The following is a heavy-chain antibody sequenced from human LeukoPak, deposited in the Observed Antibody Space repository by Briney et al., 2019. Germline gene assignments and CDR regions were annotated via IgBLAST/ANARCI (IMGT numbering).Heavy chain of an antibody. CDR1: GYTFTSYG. CDR3: ARSKTIFGVVMPGDPFSGSRD. Sequence: ASVKVSFKASGYTFTSYGISWVRQAPGQGLEWMGIINPSGGSTIYAQKFQGRITMTRDTSTSTVYMELSSLRSEDTAVYYCARSKTIFGVVMPGDPFSGSRDWGQGTLVTVSS. V-gene: IGHV1-46*01. J-gene: IGHJ4*02. D-gene: IGHD3-3*01. CDR2: INPSGGST.